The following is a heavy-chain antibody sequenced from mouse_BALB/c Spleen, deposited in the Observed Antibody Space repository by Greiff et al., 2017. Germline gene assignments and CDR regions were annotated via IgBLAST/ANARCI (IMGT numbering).Heavy chain of an antibody. CDR3: ASYGNYEAMDY. J-gene: IGHJ4*01. CDR2: INPNNGGT. CDR1: GYTFTDYN. Sequence: VQLQQSGPELVKPGASVKIPCKASGYTFTDYNMDWVKQSHGKSLEWIGDINPNNGGTIYNQKFKGKATLTVDKSSSTAYMELRSLTSEDTAVYYCASYGNYEAMDYWGQGTSVTVSS. V-gene: IGHV1-18*01. D-gene: IGHD2-1*01.